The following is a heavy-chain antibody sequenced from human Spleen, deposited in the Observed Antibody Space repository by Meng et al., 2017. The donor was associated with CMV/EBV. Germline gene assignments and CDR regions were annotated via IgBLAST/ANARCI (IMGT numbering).Heavy chain of an antibody. CDR2: ITNRGGGYNT. CDR1: GFTFYNYG. V-gene: IGHV3-23*01. J-gene: IGHJ4*02. CDR3: ARGGNSRDLDY. Sequence: GGSLRLSCVASGFTFYNYGMNWVRQAPGKGLQWVATITNRGGGYNTYYADSVKGRFTVSRDISKSTLYLQMNSLRSDDTAVYYCARGGNSRDLDYWGQGTLVTVSS. D-gene: IGHD4-23*01.